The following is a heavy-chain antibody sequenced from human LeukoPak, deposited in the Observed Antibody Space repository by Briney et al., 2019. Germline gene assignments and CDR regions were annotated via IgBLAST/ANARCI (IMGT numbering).Heavy chain of an antibody. D-gene: IGHD6-6*01. CDR1: GGSISSGGYY. CDR2: IYYSGST. CDR3: ARYSGSSAVDY. V-gene: IGHV4-31*03. J-gene: IGHJ4*02. Sequence: SETLSLTCTVSGGSISSGGYYWSWIRQHPGKGLEWNGYIYYSGSTYYNPSLKSRVTISVDTSKNQFSLKLSSVTAADTAVYYCARYSGSSAVDYWGQGTLVTVSS.